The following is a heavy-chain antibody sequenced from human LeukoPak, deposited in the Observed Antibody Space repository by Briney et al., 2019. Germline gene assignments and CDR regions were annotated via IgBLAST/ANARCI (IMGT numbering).Heavy chain of an antibody. J-gene: IGHJ4*02. CDR3: AKAAWGATWSYDY. CDR1: GFTFSNYV. Sequence: GGSLRLSCAASGFTFSNYVMSWVRQAPGKGLEWVSTLSGSAGSAYYADSVKGRFTISRDNSKNTLYLQMNSLRAEDTAVYYCAKAAWGATWSYDYWGQGTLVTVSS. V-gene: IGHV3-23*01. CDR2: LSGSAGSA. D-gene: IGHD1-26*01.